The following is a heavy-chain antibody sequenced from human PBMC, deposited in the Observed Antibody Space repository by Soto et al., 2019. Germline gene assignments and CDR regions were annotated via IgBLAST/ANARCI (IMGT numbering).Heavy chain of an antibody. V-gene: IGHV4-39*01. CDR3: ASKRYCSGGTCYDDY. D-gene: IGHD2-15*01. CDR1: GGSISSSSYY. J-gene: IGHJ4*02. Sequence: QLQLQESGPGLVKPSETLSLTCSVSGGSISSSSYYWVCIRQPHGKGLEWIGTIYYSGYIYYNPSLKSRVTISVDTSKNQFSLKLSSVTAADTAVYYCASKRYCSGGTCYDDYWGQGTLVTVSS. CDR2: IYYSGYI.